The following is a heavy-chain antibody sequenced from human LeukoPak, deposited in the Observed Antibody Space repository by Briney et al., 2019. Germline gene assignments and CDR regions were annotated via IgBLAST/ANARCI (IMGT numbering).Heavy chain of an antibody. Sequence: PGGSLRLSCAASGFTFSTYAMSWVRQAPGMGLEWVSSISNNGGDTYYADSVKGRLSISRDNSKNTLYLRINSLRAEDAAMYYCAKSMSTAYRGFFDYWGQGTLVSVSS. V-gene: IGHV3-23*01. D-gene: IGHD5-18*01. CDR2: ISNNGGDT. CDR3: AKSMSTAYRGFFDY. J-gene: IGHJ4*02. CDR1: GFTFSTYA.